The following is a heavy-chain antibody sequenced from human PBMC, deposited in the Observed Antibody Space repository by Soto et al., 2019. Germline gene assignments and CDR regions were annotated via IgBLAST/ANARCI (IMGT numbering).Heavy chain of an antibody. Sequence: ASVKVSCKASGYTFTGYYMHWVRQAPGQGLEWLGWINPNSGGTNYAQKFQGWVTMTRDTSISTAYMELSRLRSDDTAVYYCARSKKGHYDFWSGYYDAFDIWGQGTMVTVSS. D-gene: IGHD3-3*01. CDR1: GYTFTGYY. CDR3: ARSKKGHYDFWSGYYDAFDI. J-gene: IGHJ3*02. V-gene: IGHV1-2*04. CDR2: INPNSGGT.